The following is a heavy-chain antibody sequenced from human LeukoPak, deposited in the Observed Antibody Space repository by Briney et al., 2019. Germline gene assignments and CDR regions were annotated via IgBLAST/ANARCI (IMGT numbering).Heavy chain of an antibody. CDR3: ATDLGLTMIRGVIVH. Sequence: GPLRLSCAASGFTFTNAWMTWVRQAPGKGLEWVGRIKSKGDGETTDYAAPVKGRFTMSRDDSKATLYLQMNSLKAEDTAVYYCATDLGLTMIRGVIVHWGQGALVTVSS. CDR2: IKSKGDGETT. CDR1: GFTFTNAW. D-gene: IGHD3-10*01. J-gene: IGHJ4*02. V-gene: IGHV3-15*01.